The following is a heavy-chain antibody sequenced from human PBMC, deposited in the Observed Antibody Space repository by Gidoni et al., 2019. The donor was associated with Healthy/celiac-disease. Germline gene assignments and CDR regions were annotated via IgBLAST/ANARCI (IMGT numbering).Heavy chain of an antibody. D-gene: IGHD3-9*01. J-gene: IGHJ6*02. CDR3: ARGGIQELRYFDWLSNYYYYYYGMDV. CDR2: ISYDGSNK. CDR1: GFTFSSYA. V-gene: IGHV3-30-3*01. Sequence: GRSLRLSCAASGFTFSSYAMHWVRLAPGKGLEWVAVISYDGSNKYYADSVKGRFTISRDNSKNTLYLQMNSLRAEDTAVYYCARGGIQELRYFDWLSNYYYYYYGMDVWGQGTTVTVSS.